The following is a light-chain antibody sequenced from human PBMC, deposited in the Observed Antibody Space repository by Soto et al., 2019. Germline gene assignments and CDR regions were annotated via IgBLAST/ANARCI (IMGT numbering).Light chain of an antibody. J-gene: IGKJ2*01. V-gene: IGKV3-15*01. CDR1: QSVKNN. Sequence: EIVMTQSPATLSVTPGERATLSCRASQSVKNNLAWYQQRPGQAPRLLIYGASTRATGIPARYTGSGSGTEFTLTISTLQSEDFAIYYCQQYNYWPPGTFCRGNRLESK. CDR3: QQYNYWPPGT. CDR2: GAS.